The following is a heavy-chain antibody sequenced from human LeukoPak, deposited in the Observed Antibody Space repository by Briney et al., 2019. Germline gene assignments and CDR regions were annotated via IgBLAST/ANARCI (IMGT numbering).Heavy chain of an antibody. Sequence: GGSLRLSCSASGFTFSSYGMHWVRQAPGKGLEWVAVISYDGSNKYYADSVKGRFTISRDNSKSTLYLQMNSLRAEDTAVYYCAPAEGRDSYAYFDYWGQGTLVTVSS. V-gene: IGHV3-30*03. J-gene: IGHJ4*02. D-gene: IGHD5-18*01. CDR1: GFTFSSYG. CDR2: ISYDGSNK. CDR3: APAEGRDSYAYFDY.